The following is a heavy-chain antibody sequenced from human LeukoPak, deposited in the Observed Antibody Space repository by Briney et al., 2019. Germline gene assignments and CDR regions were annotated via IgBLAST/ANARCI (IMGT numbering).Heavy chain of an antibody. Sequence: GGSLRLSCAASGFAFTGYSMNWVRQAPGKGLEWVSSISSSSSYIYYADPVKGRFTISRDNAKNSLYLQMNSLRAEDTAVHYCARDHGRYDADAFDIWGQGTMVTVSS. V-gene: IGHV3-21*01. J-gene: IGHJ3*02. D-gene: IGHD3-3*01. CDR2: ISSSSSYI. CDR3: ARDHGRYDADAFDI. CDR1: GFAFTGYS.